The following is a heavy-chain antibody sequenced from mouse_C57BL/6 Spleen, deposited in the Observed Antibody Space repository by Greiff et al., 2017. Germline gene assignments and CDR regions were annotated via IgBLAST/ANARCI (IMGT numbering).Heavy chain of an antibody. J-gene: IGHJ3*01. CDR1: GYTFTSYW. V-gene: IGHV1-59*01. CDR2: IDPSDSYT. Sequence: QVQLKQPGAELVRPGTSVKLSCKASGYTFTSYWMHWVKQRPGQGLEWIGVIDPSDSYTNYNQKFKGKATLTVDTSSSTAYMQLSSLTSEDSAVYYCARWCYGSSPSFAYWGQGTLVTVSA. D-gene: IGHD1-1*01. CDR3: ARWCYGSSPSFAY.